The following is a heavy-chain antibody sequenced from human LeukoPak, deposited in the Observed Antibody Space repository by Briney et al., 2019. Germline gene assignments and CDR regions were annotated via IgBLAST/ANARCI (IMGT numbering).Heavy chain of an antibody. Sequence: ASAKVSCKASGYTFTGYYIHWVRQAPGQGLEWMGRINPNSGGTNYAQKFQGRVTMTRDTSISTAYMELSRLRSDDTAVYYCARLPPGFGATNSDYWGQGTLVTVSS. D-gene: IGHD1-26*01. CDR1: GYTFTGYY. J-gene: IGHJ4*02. CDR2: INPNSGGT. V-gene: IGHV1-2*06. CDR3: ARLPPGFGATNSDY.